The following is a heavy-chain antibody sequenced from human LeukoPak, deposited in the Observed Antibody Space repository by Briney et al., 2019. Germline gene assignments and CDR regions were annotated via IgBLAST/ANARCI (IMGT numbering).Heavy chain of an antibody. D-gene: IGHD3-10*01. CDR1: GYSFTSYW. CDR2: IYPGDSDT. CDR3: ARHGARYGSGSYYIGYYYYYRDV. J-gene: IGHJ6*03. Sequence: GESLKISCKGSGYSFTSYWIGWVRQMPGKGLEWMGIIYPGDSDTRYSPSFQGQVTISADKSFSTAYLQWSNLKASDTAMYYCARHGARYGSGSYYIGYYYYYRDVWGKGTTVTISS. V-gene: IGHV5-51*01.